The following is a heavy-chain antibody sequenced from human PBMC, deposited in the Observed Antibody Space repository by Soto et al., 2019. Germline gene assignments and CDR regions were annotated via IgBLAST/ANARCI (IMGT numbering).Heavy chain of an antibody. CDR2: VSAYNGNT. D-gene: IGHD3-22*01. CDR3: ARDTRFYYDSSGQNY. V-gene: IGHV1-18*01. CDR1: GYTFTVYD. Sequence: ASVKVSCKASGYTFTVYDISWVLQAPGQGLEWMGWVSAYNGNTNYAQRFQGRVIMTADTSTSTAYMELTSLRSDDTAVYYCARDTRFYYDSSGQNYWGQGTPVTVSS. J-gene: IGHJ4*02.